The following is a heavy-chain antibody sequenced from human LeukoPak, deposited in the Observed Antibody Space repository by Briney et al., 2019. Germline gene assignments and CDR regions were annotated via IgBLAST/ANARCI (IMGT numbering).Heavy chain of an antibody. V-gene: IGHV3-21*01. CDR2: ISSNSSYI. D-gene: IGHD3-3*01. Sequence: GGSLRLSCAASGFTFSSYSMNWVRQAPGKGLEWVASISSNSSYIYYADSVKGRFTISRDNAKNSLYLQMNSLRAEDTAVYYCARSGVRGRITIFGVVPFYFDYWGQGTLVTVSS. CDR1: GFTFSSYS. CDR3: ARSGVRGRITIFGVVPFYFDY. J-gene: IGHJ4*02.